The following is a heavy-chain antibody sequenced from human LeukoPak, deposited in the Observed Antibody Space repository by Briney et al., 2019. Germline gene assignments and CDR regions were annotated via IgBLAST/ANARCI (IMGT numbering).Heavy chain of an antibody. Sequence: PGGSLRLSCTASGFTVSSDYMSWVRQAPGKGLEWVSVVYSGGNTYYADSVKGRFTISRDNSKNTLYLQMNSLRAEDTAAYYCAREPPGGGFDYWGQGTLVTVSS. CDR3: AREPPGGGFDY. CDR1: GFTVSSDY. D-gene: IGHD3-16*01. CDR2: VYSGGNT. J-gene: IGHJ4*02. V-gene: IGHV3-66*01.